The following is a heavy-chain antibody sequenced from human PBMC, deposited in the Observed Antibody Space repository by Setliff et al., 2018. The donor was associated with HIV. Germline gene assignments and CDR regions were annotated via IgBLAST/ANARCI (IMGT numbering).Heavy chain of an antibody. V-gene: IGHV4-34*01. J-gene: IGHJ4*02. CDR1: GGSFTGYY. Sequence: SETLSLTCAVYGGSFTGYYWSWIRQSPGKGLEWIGEVDHAANTNYSPSLKSRVTLSIDTSKNQFSLRLTFLAAADTAVYFCARANLYSSGPLDYWGQGRLVTVSS. CDR2: VDHAANT. CDR3: ARANLYSSGPLDY. D-gene: IGHD6-19*01.